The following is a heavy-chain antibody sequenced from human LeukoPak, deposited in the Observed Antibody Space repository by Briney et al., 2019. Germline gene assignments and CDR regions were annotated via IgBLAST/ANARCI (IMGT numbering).Heavy chain of an antibody. CDR3: ARVLMYYYYMDV. J-gene: IGHJ6*03. Sequence: SETLPLTCTVSGGSISSYYWSWIRQPPGKGLEWIGYIYTSGSTNYNPSLKSRVTISVDTSKNQFSLKLSSVTAADTAVYYCARVLMYYYYMDVWGKGTTVTVSS. D-gene: IGHD4/OR15-4a*01. CDR1: GGSISSYY. V-gene: IGHV4-4*09. CDR2: IYTSGST.